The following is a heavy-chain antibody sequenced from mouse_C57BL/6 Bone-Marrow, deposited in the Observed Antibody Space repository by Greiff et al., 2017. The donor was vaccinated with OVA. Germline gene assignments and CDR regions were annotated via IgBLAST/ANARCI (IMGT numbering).Heavy chain of an antibody. V-gene: IGHV14-3*01. CDR1: GFNIKNTY. D-gene: IGHD1-1*01. J-gene: IGHJ2*01. Sequence: EVQLQQSVAELVRPGASVKLSCTASGFNIKNTYREGAKKRPEQGLEGIGRIDPANGNTKYAPKFQGKATITADTSSNTAYLQLSSLTSEDTAIYYCARSRFYYGSSKGDYFDYWGQGTTLTVSS. CDR3: ARSRFYYGSSKGDYFDY. CDR2: IDPANGNT.